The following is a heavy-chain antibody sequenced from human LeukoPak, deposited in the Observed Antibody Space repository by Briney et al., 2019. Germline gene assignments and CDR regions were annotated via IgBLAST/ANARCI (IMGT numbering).Heavy chain of an antibody. J-gene: IGHJ4*02. V-gene: IGHV3-33*01. CDR3: AGSYYNVFDY. D-gene: IGHD3-10*01. CDR2: IWYDGSNK. CDR1: GFTFSNYG. Sequence: SGGSLRLSCAASGFTFSNYGMHWVRQAPGKGLEWVAPIWYDGSNKYYADSVKGRFTISRDNSKNTLYLQMNSLRAEDTAVYYCAGSYYNVFDYWGQGTLVTVSS.